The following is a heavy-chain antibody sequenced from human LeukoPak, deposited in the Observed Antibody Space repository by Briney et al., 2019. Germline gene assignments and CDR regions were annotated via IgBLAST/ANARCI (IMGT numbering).Heavy chain of an antibody. J-gene: IGHJ5*02. CDR3: ARDRAIFGVVIASGWFDP. CDR2: IKQDGSEK. Sequence: PGGSLRLSCAASGFTFSSYAMHWVRQAPGKGLEWVANIKQDGSEKYYVDSVKGRFTISRDNAKNSLYLQMNSLRAEDTAVYYCARDRAIFGVVIASGWFDPWGQGTLVTVSS. V-gene: IGHV3-7*03. CDR1: GFTFSSYA. D-gene: IGHD3-3*01.